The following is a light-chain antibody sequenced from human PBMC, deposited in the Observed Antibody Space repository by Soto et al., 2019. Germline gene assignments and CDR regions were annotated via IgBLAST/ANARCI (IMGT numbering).Light chain of an antibody. CDR1: QSVSSS. V-gene: IGKV3-11*01. CDR2: DAS. J-gene: IGKJ2*01. Sequence: EIVLTQSPATLSLSPGERATLSCRASQSVSSSLAWYQQKPGQAPRLLIYDASNRATRIPARFSGGGSGTDFTLTISSLEPEDFAVYYCQQRSNWYTFGQGTKLEIK. CDR3: QQRSNWYT.